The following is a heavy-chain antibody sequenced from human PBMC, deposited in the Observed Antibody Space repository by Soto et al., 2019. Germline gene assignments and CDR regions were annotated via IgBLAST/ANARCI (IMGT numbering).Heavy chain of an antibody. CDR2: ISSSGSTI. V-gene: IGHV3-48*03. D-gene: IGHD3-16*02. CDR3: ARDGDNYVWGSYRPDYFDY. J-gene: IGHJ4*02. Sequence: GGSLRLSCAASGFTFSSYEMNWVRQAPGKGLEWVSYISSSGSTIYYADSVKGRFTISRDNAKNSLYLQMNSLRAEDTAVHYCARDGDNYVWGSYRPDYFDYWGQGTLVTVSS. CDR1: GFTFSSYE.